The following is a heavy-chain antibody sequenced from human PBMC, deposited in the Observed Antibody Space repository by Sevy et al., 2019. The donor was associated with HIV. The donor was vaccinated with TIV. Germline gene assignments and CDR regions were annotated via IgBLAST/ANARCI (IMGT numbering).Heavy chain of an antibody. Sequence: GGSLRLSCAASGFTFSSYAMSWVRQAPGKGLEWVSAISGSGGSTYYADSVKGRFTIARDNSKNTLYLQMNSLRAEDTAVYYGANDLAPSYCSSTSCYYYYGMDVWGQGTTVTVSS. V-gene: IGHV3-23*01. CDR3: ANDLAPSYCSSTSCYYYYGMDV. J-gene: IGHJ6*02. CDR2: ISGSGGST. CDR1: GFTFSSYA. D-gene: IGHD2-2*01.